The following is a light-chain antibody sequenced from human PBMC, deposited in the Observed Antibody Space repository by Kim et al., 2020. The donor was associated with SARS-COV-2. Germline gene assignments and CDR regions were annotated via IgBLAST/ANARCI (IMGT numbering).Light chain of an antibody. CDR3: QSRDSGGSVI. CDR2: GRN. CDR1: SLRSYY. Sequence: SSELTQDPAVSVALGQTVRITCQGDSLRSYYATWYQQKPRQAPVLVIYGRNNRPSGIPDRFSGSASGNTASLTISGAQAEDEADFYCQSRDSGGSVIFGGETKLTVL. J-gene: IGLJ2*01. V-gene: IGLV3-19*01.